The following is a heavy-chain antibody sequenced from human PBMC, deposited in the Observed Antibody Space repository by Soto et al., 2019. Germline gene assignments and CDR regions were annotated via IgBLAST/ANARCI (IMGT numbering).Heavy chain of an antibody. D-gene: IGHD2-2*01. V-gene: IGHV2-5*02. J-gene: IGHJ4*02. CDR2: IYWDDDK. CDR1: GFSLSSSGVG. CDR3: AHRGVDVSLDY. Sequence: QITLKESGPTLVKPTQPLTLTCTFSGFSLSSSGVGVGWIRQPPGKALEWLALIYWDDDKRYSPSLKSRLTINKDTSKNQVVLTMTNMDPVDTATYYCAHRGVDVSLDYWGQGTLVTVSS.